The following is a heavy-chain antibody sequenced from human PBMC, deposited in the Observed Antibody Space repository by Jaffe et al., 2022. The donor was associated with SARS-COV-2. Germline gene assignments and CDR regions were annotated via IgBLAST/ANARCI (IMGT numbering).Heavy chain of an antibody. CDR1: GGSIISNYY. J-gene: IGHJ4*02. CDR3: ARSSGNYLIDY. CDR2: IYYSGST. Sequence: QLQLQESGPGLVKPSETLSLTCAVSGGSIISNYYWGWIRQPPGKGLEWIGTIYYSGSTYYNPSLKSRVTIPVDTSKNQFSLKLSSVTAADTAVYYCARSSGNYLIDYWGQGTLVTVSS. V-gene: IGHV4-39*01. D-gene: IGHD3-10*01.